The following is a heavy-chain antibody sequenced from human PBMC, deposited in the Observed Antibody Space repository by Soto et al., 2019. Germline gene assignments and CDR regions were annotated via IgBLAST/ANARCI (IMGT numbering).Heavy chain of an antibody. J-gene: IGHJ3*01. Sequence: SQTLSLTCAISGVSVSNNRAAWNWIRQSPSRGLEWLGRTYYRSKWYNDYAVSVKSRITINPDTSKNQFSLQLNSVTPEDTAVYYCAREERVGSGDAFDVWGQGTMVTVSS. CDR2: TYYRSKWYN. CDR3: AREERVGSGDAFDV. CDR1: GVSVSNNRAA. V-gene: IGHV6-1*01. D-gene: IGHD6-19*01.